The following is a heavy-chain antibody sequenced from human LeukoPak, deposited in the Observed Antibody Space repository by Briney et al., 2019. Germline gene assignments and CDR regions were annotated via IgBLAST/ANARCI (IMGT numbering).Heavy chain of an antibody. CDR2: ISSSGSTI. CDR3: AKAGEWEPPAP. D-gene: IGHD1-26*01. CDR1: GFTFSSYE. J-gene: IGHJ5*02. Sequence: QPGGSLRLSCAASGFTFSSYEMNWVRQAPGKGLEWVSYISSSGSTIYYADSVKGRFTISRDNSKNTLYLQMNSLRAEDTAVYYCAKAGEWEPPAPWGQGTLVTVSS. V-gene: IGHV3-48*03.